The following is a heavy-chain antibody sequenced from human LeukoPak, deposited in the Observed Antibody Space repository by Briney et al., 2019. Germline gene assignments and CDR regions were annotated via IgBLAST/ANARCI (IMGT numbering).Heavy chain of an antibody. J-gene: IGHJ4*02. CDR3: AREDSGSYSPDFDY. CDR2: MYYSGNI. V-gene: IGHV4-39*07. D-gene: IGHD1-26*01. CDR1: GGSISSSTYY. Sequence: SETLSLTRTVSGGSISSSTYYWGWIRQPPGKGLEWIGSMYYSGNIYYNPALKSRVTISVDTSKNQFSLKLSSVTAADTAVYYCAREDSGSYSPDFDYWGQGTLVTVSS.